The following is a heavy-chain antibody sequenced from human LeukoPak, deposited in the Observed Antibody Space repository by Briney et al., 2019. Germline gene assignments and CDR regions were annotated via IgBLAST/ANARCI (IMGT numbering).Heavy chain of an antibody. Sequence: GGSLRLSCAASGFAFSSYGMNWVRQAPGKGLEWISYISNSGSTIYYADSVKGRFTISRDNAKNSLYLQMNSLRAEDTAVYYCARDPRYCSGGTCHHESFDIWGQGTMVTVSS. CDR2: ISNSGSTI. V-gene: IGHV3-48*03. J-gene: IGHJ3*02. D-gene: IGHD2-15*01. CDR3: ARDPRYCSGGTCHHESFDI. CDR1: GFAFSSYG.